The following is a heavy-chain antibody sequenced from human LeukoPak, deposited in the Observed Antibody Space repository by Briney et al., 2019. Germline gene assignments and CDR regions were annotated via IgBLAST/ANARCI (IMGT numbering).Heavy chain of an antibody. CDR2: MNPNSGNT. Sequence: ASVKVSCKASGYTFTSYDINWVRQATGQGLEWMGWMNPNSGNTGYAQKFQGRVTMTRNTSISTAYMELSSLRSEDTAVYYCARERHDYGKLYYYYYGMDVWGQGTTVTVSS. CDR3: ARERHDYGKLYYYYYGMDV. CDR1: GYTFTSYD. D-gene: IGHD4-17*01. V-gene: IGHV1-8*01. J-gene: IGHJ6*02.